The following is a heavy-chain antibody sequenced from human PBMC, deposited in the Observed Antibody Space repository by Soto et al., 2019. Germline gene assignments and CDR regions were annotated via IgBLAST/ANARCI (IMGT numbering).Heavy chain of an antibody. V-gene: IGHV1-69*12. CDR1: GGTFSSYA. Sequence: QVQLVQSGAEVKKPGSSVKVSCKASGGTFSSYAISWVRQAPGQGLEWMGGIIPIFGTANYAQKFQGRVTITADESPGTAYMELRSLRSEDTAVYYCARPPSSISLVGQRTEYFHHWGRAPWSPSPQ. J-gene: IGHJ1*01. CDR3: ARPPSSISLVGQRTEYFHH. CDR2: IIPIFGTA. D-gene: IGHD2-15*01.